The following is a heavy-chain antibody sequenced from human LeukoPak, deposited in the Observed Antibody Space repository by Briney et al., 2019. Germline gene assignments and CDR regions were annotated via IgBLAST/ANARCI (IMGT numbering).Heavy chain of an antibody. D-gene: IGHD1-26*01. CDR3: ARHSGSLDS. CDR1: GFTFGDHA. Sequence: PGGSLRLSCAASGFTFGDHAMSWVCQAPGKGLEWVGFIGGKVYGETTEYAASVQGRFTISKDDSRTIAYLQMNSLKPEDTAVYYCARHSGSLDSWGQGTLVTVSS. V-gene: IGHV3-49*04. J-gene: IGHJ4*02. CDR2: IGGKVYGETT.